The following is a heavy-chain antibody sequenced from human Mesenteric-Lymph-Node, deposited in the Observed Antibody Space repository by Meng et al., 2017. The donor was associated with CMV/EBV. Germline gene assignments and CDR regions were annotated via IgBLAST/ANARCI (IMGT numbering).Heavy chain of an antibody. CDR1: GFTFDDYA. Sequence: SLKIPCAASGFTFDDYAMHWVRQAPGKGLEWVSGFSWNSGSIGYADSVKGRFTISKDNSKNSLYLQMNSLRAEDTAVYYCAREGELELLDGYWGQGTLVTVSS. CDR3: AREGELELLDGY. V-gene: IGHV3-9*01. J-gene: IGHJ4*02. D-gene: IGHD1-7*01. CDR2: FSWNSGSI.